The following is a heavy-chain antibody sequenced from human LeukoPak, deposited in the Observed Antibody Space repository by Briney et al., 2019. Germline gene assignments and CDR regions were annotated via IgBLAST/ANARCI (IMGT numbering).Heavy chain of an antibody. Sequence: GGSLRLSCAASGFPFSTYWMTWVRQAPGKGLEWVANIKQDGSEKYYVDSVKGRLTISRDNAKNSLYLQMNSLRAEDTAVYYCARAPPDGYWGQGTLVTVSS. CDR3: ARAPPDGY. CDR1: GFPFSTYW. V-gene: IGHV3-7*01. J-gene: IGHJ4*02. CDR2: IKQDGSEK. D-gene: IGHD5-24*01.